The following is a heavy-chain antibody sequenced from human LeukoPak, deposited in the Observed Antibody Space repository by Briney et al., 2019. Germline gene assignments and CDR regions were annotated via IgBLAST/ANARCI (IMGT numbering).Heavy chain of an antibody. CDR3: ARPMAYSSSSLGY. Sequence: GESLKISCKGSGYSFNSYWIGWVRQMPGKGLEWMGIIYPGDSDTRYSPSFQGQVTISADKSISTAYPQWSSLKASDTAMYYCARPMAYSSSSLGYWGQGTLVTVSS. V-gene: IGHV5-51*01. CDR2: IYPGDSDT. CDR1: GYSFNSYW. D-gene: IGHD6-6*01. J-gene: IGHJ4*02.